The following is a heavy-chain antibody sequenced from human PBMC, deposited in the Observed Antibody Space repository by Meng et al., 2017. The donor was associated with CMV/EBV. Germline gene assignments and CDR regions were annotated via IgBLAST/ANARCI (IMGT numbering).Heavy chain of an antibody. CDR1: GFTFSSYA. CDR2: ISYDGSNK. D-gene: IGHD1-7*01. Sequence: GESLKISCAASGFTFSSYAMHWVRQAPGKGLEWVAVISYDGSNKYYADSVKGRFTISRDNSKNTLYLQMNSLRAEDTAVYYCARVGWTGTTGGYWGRGTLVTVSS. J-gene: IGHJ4*02. CDR3: ARVGWTGTTGGY. V-gene: IGHV3-30*04.